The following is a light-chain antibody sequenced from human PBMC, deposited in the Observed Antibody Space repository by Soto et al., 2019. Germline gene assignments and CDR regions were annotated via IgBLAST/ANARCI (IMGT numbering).Light chain of an antibody. CDR1: QSVSSY. Sequence: DIVMTQTPLSLPVTPGEPSSISCSSSQSVSSYLAWYQQKPGQAPRLLIYDASTRATGIPARFSGSGSGTDFTLTITSLEPEDFAVYYCQQRSNWPPTFGQGTKVDIK. CDR3: QQRSNWPPT. V-gene: IGKV3-11*01. J-gene: IGKJ1*01. CDR2: DAS.